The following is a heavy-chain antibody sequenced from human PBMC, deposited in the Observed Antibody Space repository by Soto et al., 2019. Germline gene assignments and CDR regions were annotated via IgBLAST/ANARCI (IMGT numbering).Heavy chain of an antibody. D-gene: IGHD1-7*01. CDR3: ARANGNYDLGPNDS. Sequence: QVQLVQSGAEVKKPGASVRISCKASGYSLPTHTIHWVRQAPGHRLEWMGWINAANGHTKYSQNFENSVTISSDTSASTVYIKLTCLTSDDTAIYYCARANGNYDLGPNDSWGQGTLVTVSS. CDR2: INAANGHT. CDR1: GYSLPTHT. V-gene: IGHV1-3*01. J-gene: IGHJ4*02.